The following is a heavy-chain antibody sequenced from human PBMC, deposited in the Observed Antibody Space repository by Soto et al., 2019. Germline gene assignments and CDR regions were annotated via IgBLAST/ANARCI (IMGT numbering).Heavy chain of an antibody. CDR3: ARNFGVVASYYYYSYMGV. J-gene: IGHJ6*03. CDR1: GYTFTSYG. D-gene: IGHD3-3*01. CDR2: ISAYNGNT. Sequence: ASVKVSCKASGYTFTSYGISWARQAPGQGLEWMGWISAYNGNTNYAQKLQGRVTMTTDTSTSTAYMELRSLRSDDTAVYYCARNFGVVASYYYYSYMGVRGNGNRITV. V-gene: IGHV1-18*01.